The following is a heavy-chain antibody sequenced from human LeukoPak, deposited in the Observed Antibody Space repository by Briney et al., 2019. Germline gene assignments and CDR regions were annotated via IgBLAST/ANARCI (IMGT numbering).Heavy chain of an antibody. V-gene: IGHV3-11*01. CDR3: ARDRNYCSGGTCYSNWFDP. CDR2: ISSSGSTI. CDR1: GFTVSSNY. Sequence: GGSLRLSCAASGFTVSSNYMTWVRQAPGKGLEWVSYISSSGSTIYYADSVKGRFTISRDNAKNSLYLQMNSLRAEDTAVYYCARDRNYCSGGTCYSNWFDPWGQGTLVTVSS. D-gene: IGHD2-15*01. J-gene: IGHJ5*02.